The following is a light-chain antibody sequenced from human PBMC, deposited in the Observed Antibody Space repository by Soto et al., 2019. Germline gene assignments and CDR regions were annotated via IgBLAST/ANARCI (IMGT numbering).Light chain of an antibody. J-gene: IGLJ2*01. V-gene: IGLV2-8*01. CDR3: SSYAGSKNVV. CDR1: SSDVGGNNY. Sequence: QSALTQPPSASGSPGQSVTISCTGTSSDVGGNNYVSWYQQDPGKAPKLMIYEVSRRPSGVTDRFSGSKSGNTAYLTVSGLQAEDEGDYYCSSYAGSKNVVFGGGTKLTVL. CDR2: EVS.